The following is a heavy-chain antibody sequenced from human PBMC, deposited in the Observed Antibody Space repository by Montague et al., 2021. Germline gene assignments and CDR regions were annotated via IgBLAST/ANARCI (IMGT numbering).Heavy chain of an antibody. CDR2: IYYTGTT. CDR3: ANADRCSSGSCYSPFDS. D-gene: IGHD2-15*01. V-gene: IGHV4-39*01. CDR1: GDSVKTNLYY. J-gene: IGHJ4*02. Sequence: SETLSLTCTVSGDSVKTNLYYWGWIRPPPGKGLEWIGNIYYTGTTYYNPSLKSRVTMSVYTSTNQFSLKLTSVTAADTAVYYCANADRCSSGSCYSPFDSWGQGTLVTVSS.